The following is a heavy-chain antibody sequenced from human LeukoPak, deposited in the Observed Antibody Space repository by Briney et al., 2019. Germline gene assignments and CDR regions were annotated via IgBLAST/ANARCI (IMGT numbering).Heavy chain of an antibody. Sequence: PGGSLRLSYAASGVTFSSYAMSWVRQPRGTGLEWVSGSSGSGDSTYYAYSVKGRFTISRDNSKNTLYLQMNSLRAEDTAVYYCARAYRGGYDAFDIRGQGTMVTVSS. D-gene: IGHD3-16*01. V-gene: IGHV3-23*01. CDR1: GVTFSSYA. CDR3: ARAYRGGYDAFDI. J-gene: IGHJ3*02. CDR2: SSGSGDST.